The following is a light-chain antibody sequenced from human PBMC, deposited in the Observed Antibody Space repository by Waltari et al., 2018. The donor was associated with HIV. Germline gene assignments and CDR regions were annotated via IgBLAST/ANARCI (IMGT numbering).Light chain of an antibody. CDR1: SSDIGTYKL. J-gene: IGLJ3*02. Sequence: QSALTQPASVSGSPGQSVTISCTQTSSDIGTYKLVSWYQQHPGKAPKVMIYDVTARPSGVSNRLSGSKSGTTASLTISGLQTEDEADYYCCSYAGNSTWVFGGGTKLTVL. CDR2: DVT. CDR3: CSYAGNSTWV. V-gene: IGLV2-23*02.